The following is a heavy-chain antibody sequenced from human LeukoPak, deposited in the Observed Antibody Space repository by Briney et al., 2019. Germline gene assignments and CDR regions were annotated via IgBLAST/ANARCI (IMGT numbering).Heavy chain of an antibody. CDR2: VKSDGSST. Sequence: AGSLRLYCAGSGLAFSSHWMHWVRQAPGQGLVWVSHVKSDGSSTNYADAVRGRFTISRDNAKNTLYLQMNSLRAEDTAVYYCARGNDYWSGYIDFWGQGTLVTVSS. D-gene: IGHD3-3*01. CDR1: GLAFSSHW. J-gene: IGHJ4*02. CDR3: ARGNDYWSGYIDF. V-gene: IGHV3-74*01.